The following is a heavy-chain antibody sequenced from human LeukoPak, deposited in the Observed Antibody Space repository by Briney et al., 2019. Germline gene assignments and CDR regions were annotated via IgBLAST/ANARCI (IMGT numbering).Heavy chain of an antibody. Sequence: PGGSLRLSCAASGFTFSNYSMNWVRQAPGKGLEWVSSISSSSSYIYYADSVKGRFTISRDNAKNSLYLQMNSLRAEDTAVYYCARAEGDSSSWYRYWGQGTLVTVSS. CDR3: ARAEGDSSSWYRY. V-gene: IGHV3-21*01. CDR2: ISSSSSYI. J-gene: IGHJ4*02. CDR1: GFTFSNYS. D-gene: IGHD6-13*01.